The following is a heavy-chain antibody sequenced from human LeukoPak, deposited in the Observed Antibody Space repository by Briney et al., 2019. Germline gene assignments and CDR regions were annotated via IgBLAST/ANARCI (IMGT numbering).Heavy chain of an antibody. CDR3: ARENAYDYVWGSYDAFDI. CDR1: GGSISSFY. V-gene: IGHV4-59*12. D-gene: IGHD3-16*01. Sequence: PSETLSLTCTVSGGSISSFYWSWIRQPPGKGLEWIGYVFYSGSTNYNPSLKSRVTISVDTSKNQFSLKLSSVTAADTAVYYCARENAYDYVWGSYDAFDIWGQGTMVTVSS. CDR2: VFYSGST. J-gene: IGHJ3*02.